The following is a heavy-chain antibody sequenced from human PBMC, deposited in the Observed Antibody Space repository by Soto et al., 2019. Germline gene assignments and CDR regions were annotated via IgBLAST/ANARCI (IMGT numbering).Heavy chain of an antibody. Sequence: PGGSLRLSCAVSGFTFSSYSMNWVRQAPGKGLEWVSAISSSSSNKYYADSEKRRITIATNNADTSQNLQMNSLRAEDTAVYDCSRKASALLPAAGTGFDFWGQGTLVTVSS. D-gene: IGHD6-13*01. V-gene: IGHV3-21*01. CDR2: ISSSSSNK. CDR1: GFTFSSYS. J-gene: IGHJ4*02. CDR3: SRKASALLPAAGTGFDF.